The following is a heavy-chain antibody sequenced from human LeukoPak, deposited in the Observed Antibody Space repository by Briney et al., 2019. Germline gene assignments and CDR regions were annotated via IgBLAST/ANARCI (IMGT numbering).Heavy chain of an antibody. CDR2: ISSSSSTI. J-gene: IGHJ5*02. V-gene: IGHV3-48*04. CDR1: GFTFSSYW. CDR3: ARDYTILSFDP. Sequence: GGSLRLSCAASGFTFSSYWMNWVRQAPGKGLEWVSYISSSSSTIYYADSVKGRFTISRDNAKNSLYLQMNSLRAEDTAVYYCARDYTILSFDPWGQGTLVTVSS. D-gene: IGHD3-9*01.